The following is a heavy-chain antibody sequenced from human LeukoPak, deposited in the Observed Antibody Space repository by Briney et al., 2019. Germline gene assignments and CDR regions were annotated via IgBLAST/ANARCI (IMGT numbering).Heavy chain of an antibody. CDR1: GGSISSYY. CDR2: IDTRGNT. D-gene: IGHD2-2*01. J-gene: IGHJ5*02. Sequence: PSETLSLTCTVSGGSISSYYWSWIRQPAGKGLEWIGRIDTRGNTNYNPSLKSRVTISVDTSKNQFSLKLSSVTAADTAVYYCGRGSTFFDPWGQGTLVTVSS. V-gene: IGHV4-4*07. CDR3: GRGSTFFDP.